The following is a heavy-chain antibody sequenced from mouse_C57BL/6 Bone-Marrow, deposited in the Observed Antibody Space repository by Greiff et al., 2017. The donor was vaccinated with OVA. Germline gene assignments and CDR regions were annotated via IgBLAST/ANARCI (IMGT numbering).Heavy chain of an antibody. Sequence: QVQLQQSGPELVKPGASVKISCKASGYAFSSSWMNWVKQRPGKGLEWIGRIYPGDGDTNYNGKFKGKATLTADKSSNTAYLQLSSLTSEDTAIYYCAGMVTTSPPDYWGQGTTLTVSS. CDR1: GYAFSSSW. V-gene: IGHV1-82*01. CDR3: AGMVTTSPPDY. CDR2: IYPGDGDT. D-gene: IGHD2-2*01. J-gene: IGHJ2*01.